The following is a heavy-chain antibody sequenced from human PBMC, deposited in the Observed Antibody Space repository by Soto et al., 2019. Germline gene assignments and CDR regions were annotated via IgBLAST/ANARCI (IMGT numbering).Heavy chain of an antibody. D-gene: IGHD3-3*01. Sequence: QVQLVQSGAEVKKPGASVKVSCKASGYTFTSYGISWVRQAPGQGIEWMGWISAYNGNTNYAQKRQGRVTMTTDTPTSTAYMELRSLRSDDTAVYYCARDNGDFWRQYYGMDVWGQWTTVTVSS. J-gene: IGHJ6*02. CDR2: ISAYNGNT. CDR3: ARDNGDFWRQYYGMDV. V-gene: IGHV1-18*04. CDR1: GYTFTSYG.